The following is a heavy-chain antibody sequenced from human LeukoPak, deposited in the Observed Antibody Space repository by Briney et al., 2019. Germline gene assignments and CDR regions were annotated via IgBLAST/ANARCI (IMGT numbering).Heavy chain of an antibody. CDR1: GDSVSGGSAG. D-gene: IGHD3-10*01. Sequence: SQTLSLTCAISGDSVSGGSAGGNSIRQSPSRGLEWLGRIYYRSKWYSDYAISLKSRITINPDTSRNQFSLQLNSVTHDDTAVYYCTGGGLVRGTLHWFDPWGQGTLVTVSS. J-gene: IGHJ5*02. CDR2: IYYRSKWYS. V-gene: IGHV6-1*01. CDR3: TGGGLVRGTLHWFDP.